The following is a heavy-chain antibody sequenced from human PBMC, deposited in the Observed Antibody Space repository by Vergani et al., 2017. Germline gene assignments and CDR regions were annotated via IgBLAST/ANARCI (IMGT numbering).Heavy chain of an antibody. CDR1: GVSISNSSYY. CDR2: VYISRPT. J-gene: IGHJ4*01. Sequence: QVQLQESGPGLVKPSQTLSLTCNVSGVSISNSSYYWSWIRQPARKRLEWLGRVYISRPTNYNPSLKNRVIMSVDTSKNQFSLKLNSVSAADTAVYYCARSFFDYWSGYQGYYFDYWGQGILVTVSS. CDR3: ARSFFDYWSGYQGYYFDY. D-gene: IGHD3-3*01. V-gene: IGHV4-61*02.